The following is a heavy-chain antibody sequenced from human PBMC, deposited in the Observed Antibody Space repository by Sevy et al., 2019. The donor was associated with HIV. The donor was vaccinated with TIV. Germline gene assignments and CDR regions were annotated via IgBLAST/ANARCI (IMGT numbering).Heavy chain of an antibody. J-gene: IGHJ4*02. V-gene: IGHV1-8*01. CDR3: ARTADYDSSGYYYRFDY. CDR2: MNPNSGNT. Sequence: ASVKVSCKASGYTFTSYDINWVRQATGQGLEWMGWMNPNSGNTGYAQKFQDRVTMTRNTSISTAYMELSSLRSEDTAVYYCARTADYDSSGYYYRFDYWGQGTLVTVSS. D-gene: IGHD3-22*01. CDR1: GYTFTSYD.